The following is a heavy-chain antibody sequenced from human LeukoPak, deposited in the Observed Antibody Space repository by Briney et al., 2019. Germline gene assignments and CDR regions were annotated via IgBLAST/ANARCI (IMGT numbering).Heavy chain of an antibody. V-gene: IGHV3-33*01. CDR1: GFTFSSYG. CDR2: IWHDGSNK. J-gene: IGHJ4*02. Sequence: PGRSLRPSCAASGFTFSSYGMHWVRQAPGKGLECVAVIWHDGSNKYYADSVTGRFTISRDNSKNTLYLQMNSLRAEDTAVYYCARSPDYGDYYFDYWGQGTLVTVSS. D-gene: IGHD4-17*01. CDR3: ARSPDYGDYYFDY.